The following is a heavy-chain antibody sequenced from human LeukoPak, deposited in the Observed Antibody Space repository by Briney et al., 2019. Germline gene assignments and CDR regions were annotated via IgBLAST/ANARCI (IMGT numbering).Heavy chain of an antibody. D-gene: IGHD3-22*01. V-gene: IGHV3-23*01. CDR1: GFTLSSYA. CDR2: ISGSGGST. Sequence: GASLRLSCAASGFTLSSYAMSWVRQAPGKGLEWVSAISGSGGSTYYADSVKGRFTISRDNPKNTLYLQMNSLRAEDTAVYYCAKDSSGYYSIPVPFDYWGQGTLVTVSS. J-gene: IGHJ4*02. CDR3: AKDSSGYYSIPVPFDY.